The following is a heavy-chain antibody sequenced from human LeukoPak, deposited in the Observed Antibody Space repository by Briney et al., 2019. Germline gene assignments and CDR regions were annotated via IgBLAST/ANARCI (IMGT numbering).Heavy chain of an antibody. Sequence: SLXLXXAASGFTFSSYAXXWVREAPGKGLEWXAVISYDGSNKYYADSVKGRFTISRDNSKNTLYLQMNSLRAEDTAVYYCARSSDSTVTPGFDYWGQGTLVTVSS. CDR1: GFTFSSYA. CDR2: ISYDGSNK. CDR3: ARSSDSTVTPGFDY. D-gene: IGHD4-17*01. V-gene: IGHV3-30-3*01. J-gene: IGHJ4*02.